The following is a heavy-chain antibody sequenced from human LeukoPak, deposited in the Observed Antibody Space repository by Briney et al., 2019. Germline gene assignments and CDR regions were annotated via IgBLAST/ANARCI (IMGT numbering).Heavy chain of an antibody. CDR3: ASRCGSYRPFDY. V-gene: IGHV3-30-3*01. CDR1: GFTFSSYA. D-gene: IGHD1-26*01. Sequence: GGSLRLSCAASGFTFSSYAMHWVRQAPGKGLEWVAVISYDGSNKYYADSVKGRFTISRDNSKNTLYLQMNSLRAEDTAVYYCASRCGSYRPFDYWGQGTLVTVSS. J-gene: IGHJ4*02. CDR2: ISYDGSNK.